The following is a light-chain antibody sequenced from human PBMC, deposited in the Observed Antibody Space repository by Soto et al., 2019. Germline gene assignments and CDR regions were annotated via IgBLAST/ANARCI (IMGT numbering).Light chain of an antibody. CDR3: SSYTTSNTRQIV. J-gene: IGLJ1*01. V-gene: IGLV2-14*03. Sequence: QSVLTQPASGSGSPGQSITISCTGTSSDVGGYNYVSWYQHHPGKAPKLMIFDVSNRPSGVSNRFSGSKSGNTASLTISGLQPEDEADYYGSSYTTSNTRQIVFGTGTKLTVL. CDR1: SSDVGGYNY. CDR2: DVS.